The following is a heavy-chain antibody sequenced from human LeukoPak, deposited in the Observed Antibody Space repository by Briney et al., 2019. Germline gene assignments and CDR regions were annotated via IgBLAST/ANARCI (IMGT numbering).Heavy chain of an antibody. J-gene: IGHJ4*02. Sequence: GESLKISCKGSGYSFSSYWIGWVRQMPGKGLEWMGIIYPDDSDTVYSPSFQGQVTISADKSINTAYLQWNSLKASDTAIYYCARGTYGGYLSFDYWGQGTLVTVSS. CDR3: ARGTYGGYLSFDY. CDR1: GYSFSSYW. D-gene: IGHD5-12*01. V-gene: IGHV5-51*01. CDR2: IYPDDSDT.